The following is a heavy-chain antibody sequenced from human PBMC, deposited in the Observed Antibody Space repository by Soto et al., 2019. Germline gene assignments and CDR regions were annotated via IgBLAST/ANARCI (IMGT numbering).Heavy chain of an antibody. D-gene: IGHD6-13*01. V-gene: IGHV4-4*02. CDR1: GLSISNNNW. CDR2: IYHTGIT. CDR3: ARFSRSGLYYYFGMDV. J-gene: IGHJ6*02. Sequence: LFRTSAVSGLSISNNNWWSWVRQPPGKGLEWVGDIYHTGITNYSPSLKSRVTISVDNSKNQFSLTLTSVTAADTAVYYCARFSRSGLYYYFGMDVWGQGTTVTVSS.